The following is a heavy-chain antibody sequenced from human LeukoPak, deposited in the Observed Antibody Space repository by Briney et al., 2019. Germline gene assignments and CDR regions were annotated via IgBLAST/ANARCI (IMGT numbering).Heavy chain of an antibody. CDR2: ISSSGGST. J-gene: IGHJ5*02. CDR1: GFTFSSYA. CDR3: AKPFSGSWYLLGS. D-gene: IGHD6-13*01. Sequence: GGSLRLSCAASGFTFSSYAMSWVRQAPGKGLEWVSAISSSGGSTYYADSVKGRFTISRDNSKNTLYLQMNSLRAEDTAVYDCAKPFSGSWYLLGSWGQGTLVTVSS. V-gene: IGHV3-23*01.